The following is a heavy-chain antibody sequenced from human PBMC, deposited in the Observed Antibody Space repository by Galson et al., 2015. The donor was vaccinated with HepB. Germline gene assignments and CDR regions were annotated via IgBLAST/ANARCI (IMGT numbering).Heavy chain of an antibody. D-gene: IGHD2-2*01. Sequence: SVKVSCKVSGYTLTELSMHWVRQAPGKGLEWMGGFDPEDGETIYAQKFQGRVTMTEDTSTDTAYMELSSLRSEDTAVYYCATSVVVVPAAMKYPNQKYYYYYGMDVWGQGTTVTVSS. J-gene: IGHJ6*02. V-gene: IGHV1-24*01. CDR3: ATSVVVVPAAMKYPNQKYYYYYGMDV. CDR1: GYTLTELS. CDR2: FDPEDGET.